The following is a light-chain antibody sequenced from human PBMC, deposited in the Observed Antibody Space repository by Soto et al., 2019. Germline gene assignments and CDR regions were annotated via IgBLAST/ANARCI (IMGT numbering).Light chain of an antibody. CDR3: QHYYNSWT. Sequence: DIVMTQSPDSLAVSLGERATINGKSSQHNENYLAWYQQKAGQPPKLLIDWASTRASGVPDRFSGSGSGTDFTLTISSRQAEDVAVYYWQHYYNSWTFGQGTQGAIK. J-gene: IGKJ1*01. V-gene: IGKV4-1*01. CDR1: QHNENY. CDR2: WAS.